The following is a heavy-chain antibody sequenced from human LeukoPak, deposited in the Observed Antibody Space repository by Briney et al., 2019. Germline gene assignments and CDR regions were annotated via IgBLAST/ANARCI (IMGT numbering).Heavy chain of an antibody. D-gene: IGHD3-10*01. J-gene: IGHJ4*02. CDR1: GGSISSYY. Sequence: SETLSLTCTVSGGSISSYYWSWIRQPPGKGLEWIGYIYYSGSTNYNPSLKSRGTISVDTSNNQFSLNLTSVTAADTAVYYCARSGRGNSAGFDCWGQGTLVTVSS. CDR3: ARSGRGNSAGFDC. CDR2: IYYSGST. V-gene: IGHV4-59*01.